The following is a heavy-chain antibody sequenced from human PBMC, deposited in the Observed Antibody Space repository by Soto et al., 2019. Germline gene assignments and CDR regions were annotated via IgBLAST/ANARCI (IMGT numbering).Heavy chain of an antibody. V-gene: IGHV4-34*01. D-gene: IGHD2-15*01. Sequence: PSETLSLTCAVYGGSFSGYYWSWIRQPPGKGLEWIGEINHSGSTNYNPSLKSRVTISVDTSKNQFSLKLSSVTAADTAVYYCARGCLVVVAACSPWFDPWGQGTLVTVSS. J-gene: IGHJ5*02. CDR2: INHSGST. CDR1: GGSFSGYY. CDR3: ARGCLVVVAACSPWFDP.